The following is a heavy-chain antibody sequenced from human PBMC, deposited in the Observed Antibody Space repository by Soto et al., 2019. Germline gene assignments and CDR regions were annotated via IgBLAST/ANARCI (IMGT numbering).Heavy chain of an antibody. D-gene: IGHD2-2*01. J-gene: IGHJ6*03. CDR1: GGSFSGYY. V-gene: IGHV4-34*01. CDR3: ARSSPGYCSRTSCYAYYYYYYMDV. CDR2: INHSGST. Sequence: SETLSLTCAVYGGSFSGYYWSWIRQPPGKGLEWIGEINHSGSTNYNPSLKSRVTISVDTSKNQFSLKLSSVTAADTAVYYCARSSPGYCSRTSCYAYYYYYYMDVWGKGTTVTVSS.